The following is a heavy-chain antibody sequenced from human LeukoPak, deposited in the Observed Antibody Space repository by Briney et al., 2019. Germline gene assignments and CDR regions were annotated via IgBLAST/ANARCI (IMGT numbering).Heavy chain of an antibody. D-gene: IGHD1-26*01. J-gene: IGHJ4*02. Sequence: PGWSLRLSCAASGFTFSSYAMHWVRQAPGKGLEGVAVISYDGSNKYYADSVKGRFTISRDNSKNTLYLQMNSLRAEDTAVYYCARDRDSGSLLDYWGQGTLVTVSS. V-gene: IGHV3-30-3*01. CDR2: ISYDGSNK. CDR3: ARDRDSGSLLDY. CDR1: GFTFSSYA.